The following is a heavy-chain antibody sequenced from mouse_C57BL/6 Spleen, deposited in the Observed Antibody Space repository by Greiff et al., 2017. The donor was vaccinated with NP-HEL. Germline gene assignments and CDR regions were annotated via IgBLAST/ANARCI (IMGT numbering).Heavy chain of an antibody. CDR2: INYDGSST. CDR1: GFTFSDYY. Sequence: DVMLVESEGGLVQPGSSMKLSCTASGFTFSDYYMAWVRQVPEKGLEWVANINYDGSSTYYLDSLKSRFIISRDNAKNILYLQMSSLKSEDTATYYCARGGDYYGSSFDVWGTGTTVTVSS. CDR3: ARGGDYYGSSFDV. V-gene: IGHV5-16*01. J-gene: IGHJ1*03. D-gene: IGHD1-1*01.